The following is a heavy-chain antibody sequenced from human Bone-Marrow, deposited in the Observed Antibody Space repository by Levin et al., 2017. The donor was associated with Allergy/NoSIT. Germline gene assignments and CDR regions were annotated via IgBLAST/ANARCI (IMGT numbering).Heavy chain of an antibody. D-gene: IGHD3-10*01. CDR2: IYPDDSDT. V-gene: IGHV5-51*01. J-gene: IGHJ4*02. CDR1: GYSFTSYR. CDR3: ARRRYYGSGSFVLDY. Sequence: RGESLKISCKASGYSFTSYRIGWVRQMPGKGLEWMGIIYPDDSDTTYSPSFQGQVTMSVDKSDSTAYLQWSSLEASDTAMYFCARRRYYGSGSFVLDYWGQGTLVTVSS.